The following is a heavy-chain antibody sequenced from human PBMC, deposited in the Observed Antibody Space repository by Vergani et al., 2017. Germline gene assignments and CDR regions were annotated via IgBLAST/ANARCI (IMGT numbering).Heavy chain of an antibody. D-gene: IGHD3-10*01. V-gene: IGHV1-69*04. Sequence: QVQLVQSGAEVKKPGSSVKVSCKASGGTFSSYAISWVRQAPGQGLEWMGRIIPILGIANYAQKFQGRVTITGDKSTCPAYMELRSLRSEDTAVYYCAREGITMVRGALYYYYGMDVWGQGTTVTVSS. CDR3: AREGITMVRGALYYYYGMDV. CDR1: GGTFSSYA. J-gene: IGHJ6*02. CDR2: IIPILGIA.